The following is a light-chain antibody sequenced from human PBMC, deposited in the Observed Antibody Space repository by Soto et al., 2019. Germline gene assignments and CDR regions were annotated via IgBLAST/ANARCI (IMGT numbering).Light chain of an antibody. V-gene: IGKV1-39*01. CDR2: AAS. Sequence: DIQMTQSPSSLSESAGDRVTITCRASQGISTYLNWYQQKPGKAPKLRIYAASSLQSGVPSRFSGSGSETDFTLTISSLQPEDFATYSCQQSYSTTWTFGQGTKVDIK. J-gene: IGKJ1*01. CDR1: QGISTY. CDR3: QQSYSTTWT.